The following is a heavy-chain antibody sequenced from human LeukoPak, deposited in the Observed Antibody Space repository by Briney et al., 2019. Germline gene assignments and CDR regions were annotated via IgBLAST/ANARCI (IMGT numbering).Heavy chain of an antibody. CDR3: AKDPPREYNYVYFDY. V-gene: IGHV3-30*18. CDR2: ISYDGSNK. CDR1: GFTFSSYW. J-gene: IGHJ4*02. D-gene: IGHD5-18*01. Sequence: GGSLRLSCAASGFTFSSYWMHWVRQAPGKGLEWVAVISYDGSNKYYADSVKGRFTISRDNSKNTLYLQMNSLKAEDTAVYYFAKDPPREYNYVYFDYGGRGPLAPVPS.